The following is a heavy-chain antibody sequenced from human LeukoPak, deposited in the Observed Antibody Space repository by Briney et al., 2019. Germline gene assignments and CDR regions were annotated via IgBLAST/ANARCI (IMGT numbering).Heavy chain of an antibody. Sequence: GGSLRLSCAASGFAFNNYAMTSGRQAPGKGLEWVSNINDNGGQRHYADSVKGRFTISRDNSKNTLFLQMDGLRAEDTAVYYCAKTQSRVGATDYFDYWGQGILVTVSS. V-gene: IGHV3-23*01. J-gene: IGHJ4*02. CDR1: GFAFNNYA. CDR2: INDNGGQR. D-gene: IGHD1-26*01. CDR3: AKTQSRVGATDYFDY.